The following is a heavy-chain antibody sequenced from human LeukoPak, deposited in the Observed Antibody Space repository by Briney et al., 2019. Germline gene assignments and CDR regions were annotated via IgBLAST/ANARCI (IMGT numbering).Heavy chain of an antibody. CDR1: GFTFSGYW. Sequence: PGGSLRLSCAASGFTFSGYWMHWVRQAPGKGLVWVSRINSDGGSTSYADSVKGRFTISRDNVKNTLYLQMNSLRAEDTAVYYCATRCTNGVCPFDYWGQGTLVTVSS. CDR3: ATRCTNGVCPFDY. CDR2: INSDGGST. V-gene: IGHV3-74*01. J-gene: IGHJ4*02. D-gene: IGHD2-8*01.